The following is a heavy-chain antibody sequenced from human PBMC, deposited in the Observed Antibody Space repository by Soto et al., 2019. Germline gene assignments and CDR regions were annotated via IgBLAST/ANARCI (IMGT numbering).Heavy chain of an antibody. J-gene: IGHJ4*02. CDR2: ISSSSSYI. CDR1: GFTFSSYS. Sequence: EVQLVESGGGLVKPGGSLRLSCAASGFTFSSYSMNWVRQAPGKGLEWVSSISSSSSYIYYAVSVKGRFTISRDNAKNSLYLQMNSLRAEDTAVYYCARDGSGWYKDYWGQGTLVTVSS. D-gene: IGHD6-19*01. CDR3: ARDGSGWYKDY. V-gene: IGHV3-21*01.